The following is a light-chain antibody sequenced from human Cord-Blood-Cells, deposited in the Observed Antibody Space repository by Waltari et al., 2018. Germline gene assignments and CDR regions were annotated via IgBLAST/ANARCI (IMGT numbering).Light chain of an antibody. V-gene: IGLV3-21*03. J-gene: IGLJ1*01. CDR1: NIGSKS. CDR3: QVWDSSSDPYV. CDR2: DDS. Sequence: SYVLTQPPSVSVAPGKTARITCGGNNIGSKSVHWYQQKPGQAPVLVVYDDSDRPSGIPERCAGSNAGNTVTLTISRVEAGDEADYYCQVWDSSSDPYVFGTGTKVTVL.